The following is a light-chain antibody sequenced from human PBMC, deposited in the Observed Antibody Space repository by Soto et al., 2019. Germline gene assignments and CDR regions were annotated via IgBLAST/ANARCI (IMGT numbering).Light chain of an antibody. V-gene: IGKV3-20*01. CDR3: QQYGSSPIT. CDR1: QSVSSSY. J-gene: IGKJ3*01. CDR2: DAS. Sequence: EIVLTQSPGTLSLSPGERATISCRASQSVSSSYLAWYQQKPGQAPRLLTYDASSRAPGIPDRFSGSGSGTDFTLTISRLEPEDFAVYYCQQYGSSPITFGPGTKVDIK.